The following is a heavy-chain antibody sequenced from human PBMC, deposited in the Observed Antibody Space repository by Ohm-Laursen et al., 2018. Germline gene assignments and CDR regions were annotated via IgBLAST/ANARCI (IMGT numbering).Heavy chain of an antibody. V-gene: IGHV1-24*01. CDR3: ATSPPITMIVVVTHAEYFQH. CDR1: GYTLTELS. Sequence: ASVKVSCKVSGYTLTELSMHWVRQAPGKGLEWMGGFDPEDGETIYAQKFQGRVTMTGDTSTDTAYMELSSLRSEDTAVYYCATSPPITMIVVVTHAEYFQHWGQGTLVTVSS. CDR2: FDPEDGET. D-gene: IGHD3-22*01. J-gene: IGHJ1*01.